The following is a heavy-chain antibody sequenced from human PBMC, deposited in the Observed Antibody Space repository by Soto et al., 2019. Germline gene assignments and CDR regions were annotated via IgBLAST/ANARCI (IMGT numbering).Heavy chain of an antibody. CDR2: ITVNSGNT. Sequence: ASVKVSCKTSGYTFTSDGITWVRQAPGQGLEWMGWITVNSGNTHYAQKLQGRVTMTTDTSTTTAYMELWSLRSDDTAVYYCARASIYGTYYYFDHWGQGTPVTVSS. CDR3: ARASIYGTYYYFDH. V-gene: IGHV1-18*04. J-gene: IGHJ4*02. D-gene: IGHD1-26*01. CDR1: GYTFTSDG.